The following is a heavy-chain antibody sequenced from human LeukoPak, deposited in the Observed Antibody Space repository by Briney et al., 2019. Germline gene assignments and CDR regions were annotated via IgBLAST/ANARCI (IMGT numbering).Heavy chain of an antibody. J-gene: IGHJ6*02. D-gene: IGHD2-2*02. CDR2: ISGSGGST. CDR3: ARAKDCSSTSCYRSRYYGMDV. V-gene: IGHV3-23*01. CDR1: GFTFSSYA. Sequence: GGSLRLSCAASGFTFSSYAMSWVRQAPGKGLEWVSAISGSGGSTYYADSVKGRFTISRDNSKNTLYLQMNSLRAEDTAVYYCARAKDCSSTSCYRSRYYGMDVWGQGTTVTVSS.